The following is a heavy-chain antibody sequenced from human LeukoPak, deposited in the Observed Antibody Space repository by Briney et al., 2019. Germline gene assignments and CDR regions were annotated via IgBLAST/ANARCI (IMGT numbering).Heavy chain of an antibody. V-gene: IGHV3-7*03. D-gene: IGHD3-16*01. CDR3: ARGGGLDV. CDR1: GFTFSTYW. CDR2: IKQDGSEK. Sequence: PGGSLRLSCVASGFTFSTYWMRWVRQAPGKGLEWVANIKQDGSEKFYVDSVKGRFTISRDNAKNSLYLQMNSLRTEDTAVYYCARGGGLDVWGQGATVTVSS. J-gene: IGHJ6*02.